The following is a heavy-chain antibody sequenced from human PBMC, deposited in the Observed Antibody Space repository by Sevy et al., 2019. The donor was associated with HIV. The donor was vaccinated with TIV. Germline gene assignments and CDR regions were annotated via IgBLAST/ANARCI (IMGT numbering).Heavy chain of an antibody. CDR3: AREAGYNFGFDC. CDR1: GGSIRSGGYY. V-gene: IGHV4-31*03. CDR2: IYYSGIT. Sequence: SETLSLTCTVSGGSIRSGGYYWAWLRQHPGKGLEWIGFIYYSGITYYNPSLKSRLTISIDTSKNEFSLRLTSVTAADTAMYYCAREAGYNFGFDCWGEGTLVTVS. J-gene: IGHJ4*02. D-gene: IGHD5-18*01.